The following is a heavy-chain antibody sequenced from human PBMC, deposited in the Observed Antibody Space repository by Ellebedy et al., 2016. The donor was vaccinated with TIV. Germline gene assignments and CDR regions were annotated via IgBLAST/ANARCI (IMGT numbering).Heavy chain of an antibody. V-gene: IGHV3-21*04. Sequence: GESLKISCAASGFTFTSYNMNWVRQAPGKGLEWVSSITDNGKYIFYGDSVKGRFTISRDNAKNSLYLQMSSLTADDTAVYYCTRGGAYSSWYWRNWGQGTRVTVSS. D-gene: IGHD6-13*01. J-gene: IGHJ4*02. CDR2: ITDNGKYI. CDR1: GFTFTSYN. CDR3: TRGGAYSSWYWRN.